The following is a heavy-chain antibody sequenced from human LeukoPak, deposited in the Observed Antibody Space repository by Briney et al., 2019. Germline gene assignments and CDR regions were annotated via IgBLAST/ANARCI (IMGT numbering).Heavy chain of an antibody. Sequence: ASVKVSCKASGGTFSSYAISGVRQAPGQGLEWMGGIIPIFGTANYAQKFQGRVTITADKSTSTAYMELSSLRSEDTAVYYCARGGDYCSSTSCYLWFDYWGQGTLVTVSS. CDR3: ARGGDYCSSTSCYLWFDY. CDR2: IIPIFGTA. V-gene: IGHV1-69*06. D-gene: IGHD2-2*01. J-gene: IGHJ4*02. CDR1: GGTFSSYA.